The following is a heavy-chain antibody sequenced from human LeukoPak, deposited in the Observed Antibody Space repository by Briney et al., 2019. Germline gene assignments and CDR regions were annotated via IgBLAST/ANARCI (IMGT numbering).Heavy chain of an antibody. D-gene: IGHD5-12*01. J-gene: IGHJ4*02. CDR2: IKQDASEK. CDR3: ARGRGWLEDY. V-gene: IGHV3-7*03. Sequence: GGSLRLSCAASEFTFSSYEMNWVRQAPGSGLQWVANIKQDASEKNYVDSVKGRFTISRDNAKNSLFLQMNSLRADDTAVYYCARGRGWLEDYWGQGTLVTVSS. CDR1: EFTFSSYE.